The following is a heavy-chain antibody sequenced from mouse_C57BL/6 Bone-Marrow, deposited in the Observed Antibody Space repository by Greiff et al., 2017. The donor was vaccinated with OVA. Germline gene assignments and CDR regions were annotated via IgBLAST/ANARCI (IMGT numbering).Heavy chain of an antibody. CDR1: GFSLTSYG. J-gene: IGHJ1*03. CDR2: IWRGGST. D-gene: IGHD1-1*01. V-gene: IGHV2-5*01. Sequence: QVQLKQSGPGLVQPSQSLSITCTVSGFSLTSYGVHWVRQSPGKGLEWLGVIWRGGSTDYNAAFMSRLSITKDNSKSQVFFKMNSLQADDTAIYYCAKKYYGSSYGWYFDVWGTGTTVTVSS. CDR3: AKKYYGSSYGWYFDV.